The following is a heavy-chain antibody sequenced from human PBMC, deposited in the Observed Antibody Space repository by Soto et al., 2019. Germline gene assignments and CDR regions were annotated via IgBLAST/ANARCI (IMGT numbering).Heavy chain of an antibody. CDR1: GGTFSSYA. CDR2: IIPIFGTA. J-gene: IGHJ4*02. Sequence: QVQLVQSGAEVKKPGSSVKVSCKASGGTFSSYAISWVRQAPGQGLEWMGGIIPIFGTANYAQKFQGRVTITADESTSTAYMELSSLRSEDTAVYYCAAIMEDIVVGPAAKEPWGQGTLVTVSS. CDR3: AAIMEDIVVGPAAKEP. V-gene: IGHV1-69*01. D-gene: IGHD2-2*01.